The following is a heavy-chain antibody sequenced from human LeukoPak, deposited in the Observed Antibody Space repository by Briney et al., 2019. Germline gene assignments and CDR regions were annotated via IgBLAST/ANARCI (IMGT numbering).Heavy chain of an antibody. J-gene: IGHJ5*02. CDR2: ISYDGSNK. Sequence: GGSLRLSCAASGFTFSSYAMHWVRQAPGKGLEWVAVISYDGSNKYYADSVKGRFTISRDNSKNTLYLQMNSLRVEDTAVYYCAKDAAPYSNNSPNWFDPWGQGTLVTVSS. CDR3: AKDAAPYSNNSPNWFDP. CDR1: GFTFSSYA. D-gene: IGHD4-11*01. V-gene: IGHV3-30-3*01.